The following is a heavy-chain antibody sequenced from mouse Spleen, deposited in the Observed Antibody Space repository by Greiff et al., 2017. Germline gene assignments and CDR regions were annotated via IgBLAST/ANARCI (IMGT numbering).Heavy chain of an antibody. CDR2: IRLKSDNYAT. CDR1: GFTFSNYW. J-gene: IGHJ3*01. CDR3: TAVGNYRY. D-gene: IGHD2-1*01. Sequence: ESGGGLVHPPLSTTPSCVASGFTFSNYWMNWVRQSPEKGLEWVAQIRLKSDNYATHYAESVKGRFTISRDDSKSSVYLQMNNLRAEDTGVYYCTAVGNYRYWGQGTLVTVSA. V-gene: IGHV6-3*01.